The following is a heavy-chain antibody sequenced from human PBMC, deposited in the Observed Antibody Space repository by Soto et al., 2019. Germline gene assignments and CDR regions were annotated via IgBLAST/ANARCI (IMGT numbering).Heavy chain of an antibody. D-gene: IGHD5-12*01. CDR2: ISSNGGST. J-gene: IGHJ4*02. Sequence: EVQLVESGGGLVQPGGSLRLSCAASGFTFSSYAMHWVRQASGKGLEYVSAISSNGGSTYYANSVKGRFTISRDNSKNSLYLQMGSLRAEDMAVYDCARRDGYNFDYWGQGTLVTVSS. CDR1: GFTFSSYA. V-gene: IGHV3-64*01. CDR3: ARRDGYNFDY.